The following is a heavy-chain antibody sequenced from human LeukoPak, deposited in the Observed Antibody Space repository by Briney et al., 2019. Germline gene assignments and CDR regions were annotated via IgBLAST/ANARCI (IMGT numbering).Heavy chain of an antibody. Sequence: SETLSLTCTVSGGSISSGSYYWSWIRKPAGKGLEWIGRIYTSGSTNYNPSLKSRVTISVDTSKNQFSLKLSSVTAADTAVYYCARGRTYYYYMDVWGKGTTVTVSS. V-gene: IGHV4-61*02. CDR1: GGSISSGSYY. CDR2: IYTSGST. J-gene: IGHJ6*03. CDR3: ARGRTYYYYMDV.